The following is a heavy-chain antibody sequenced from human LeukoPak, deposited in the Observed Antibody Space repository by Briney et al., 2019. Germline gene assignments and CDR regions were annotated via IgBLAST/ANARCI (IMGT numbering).Heavy chain of an antibody. V-gene: IGHV4-34*01. CDR3: ARATLSGWIYFDS. Sequence: KPSETLSLTCAVYGGSFSGYYWSWIRQPPGKGLEWIGEINHSGSTNYNPSLKSRVTISVDTSKNQFSLKVNSVTAADTAVYYCARATLSGWIYFDSWGQGTLVTVSS. J-gene: IGHJ4*02. D-gene: IGHD6-25*01. CDR1: GGSFSGYY. CDR2: INHSGST.